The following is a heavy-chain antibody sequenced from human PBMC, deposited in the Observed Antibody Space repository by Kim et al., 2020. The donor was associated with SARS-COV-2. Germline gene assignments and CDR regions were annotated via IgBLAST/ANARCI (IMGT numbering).Heavy chain of an antibody. J-gene: IGHJ4*02. CDR3: ARVLPYFDWFFDY. CDR2: ISAYNGNT. CDR1: GYTFTSYG. Sequence: ASVKVSCKASGYTFTSYGISWVRQAPGQGLEWMGWISAYNGNTNYAQKLQGRVTMTTDTSTSTASMELRSLRSDDTAMYYCARVLPYFDWFFDYWGQGTLVTVSS. D-gene: IGHD3-9*01. V-gene: IGHV1-18*01.